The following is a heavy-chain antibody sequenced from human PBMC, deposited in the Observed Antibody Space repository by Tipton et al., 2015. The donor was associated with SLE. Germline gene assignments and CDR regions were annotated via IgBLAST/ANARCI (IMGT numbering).Heavy chain of an antibody. J-gene: IGHJ4*02. D-gene: IGHD3-10*01. CDR3: ARDKGSGPGVDY. CDR1: GYTFISYG. CDR2: ISAYNGNT. V-gene: IGHV1-18*01. Sequence: QSGAEVKKPGASVKLSCKASGYTFISYGINWVRQAPGQGLEWMGWISAYNGNTNSAQNFQGRVTMTTDTSTSTAYMGLRSLRADDTAVYYCARDKGSGPGVDYWGQGTLVTVSS.